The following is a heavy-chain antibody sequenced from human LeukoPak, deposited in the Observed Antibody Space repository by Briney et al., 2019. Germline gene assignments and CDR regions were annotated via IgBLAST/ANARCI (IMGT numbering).Heavy chain of an antibody. CDR2: MNPNSGNT. Sequence: ASVKVSCKASEYTFTTYDVNWVRQASGQGLEWMGWMNPNSGNTGYAQKFQGRVTMTRHTSISTAYMELSSLRSEDTAVYYCARGPRNWGFDYWGPGTLVTVSS. CDR3: ARGPRNWGFDY. V-gene: IGHV1-8*01. J-gene: IGHJ4*02. CDR1: EYTFTTYD. D-gene: IGHD7-27*01.